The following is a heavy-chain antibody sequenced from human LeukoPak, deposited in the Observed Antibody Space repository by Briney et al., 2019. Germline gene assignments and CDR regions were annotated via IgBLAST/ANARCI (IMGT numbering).Heavy chain of an antibody. V-gene: IGHV3-23*01. Sequence: GGSLRLSCVASGFTFSSHAASWFRQAPGKGLEWVSTIGRGGTDTYYADSVRGRSTISKDSSKNTLQMNSLSAEDTALYYCAKDIGPYGGNSEGYFDLWGRGTLVTVSS. J-gene: IGHJ2*01. D-gene: IGHD4-23*01. CDR2: IGRGGTDT. CDR1: GFTFSSHA. CDR3: AKDIGPYGGNSEGYFDL.